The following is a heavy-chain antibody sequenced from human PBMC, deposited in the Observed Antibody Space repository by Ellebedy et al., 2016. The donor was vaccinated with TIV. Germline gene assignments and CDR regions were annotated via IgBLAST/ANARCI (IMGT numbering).Heavy chain of an antibody. J-gene: IGHJ4*02. CDR2: ISGSGGST. CDR3: GRPGFDY. D-gene: IGHD6-6*01. V-gene: IGHV3-23*01. CDR1: GFTFSSYA. Sequence: GESLKISXAASGFTFSSYAMSWVRQAPGKGLEWVSAISGSGGSTYYADSVKGRFTISRDNSKNTLYLQMNSLRAEDTAVYYCGRPGFDYWGQGTLVTVSS.